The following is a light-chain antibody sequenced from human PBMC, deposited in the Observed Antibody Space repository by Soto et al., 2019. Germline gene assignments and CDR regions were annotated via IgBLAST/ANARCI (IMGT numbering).Light chain of an antibody. CDR3: QQYATSLRT. V-gene: IGKV3-20*01. CDR2: GAS. Sequence: EIVLTQSPGTLSLSPGERATLSCRASQSVGSSYLAWYQQKPGQAPRLLIYGASSRATGIPDKFSGSGSGTDFTLTISRLEPEDLAVYYCQQYATSLRTFGQGTKVEIK. J-gene: IGKJ1*01. CDR1: QSVGSSY.